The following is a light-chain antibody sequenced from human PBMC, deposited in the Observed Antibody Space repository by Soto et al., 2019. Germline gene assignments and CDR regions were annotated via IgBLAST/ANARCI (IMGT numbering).Light chain of an antibody. J-gene: IGKJ1*01. CDR2: GAS. CDR1: QSVSSSY. V-gene: IGKV3-20*01. Sequence: EIVLTQSPGILSLSPGERATLSCRASQSVSSSYLAWYQQKPGQAPRLLIYGASSRATGIPDRFSGSGSGTDFTLTISRLETEDFAVYYCQQYGSSLGTFGQGTNVDI. CDR3: QQYGSSLGT.